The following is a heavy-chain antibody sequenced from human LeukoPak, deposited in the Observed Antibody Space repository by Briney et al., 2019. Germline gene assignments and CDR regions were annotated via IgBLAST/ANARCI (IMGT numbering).Heavy chain of an antibody. D-gene: IGHD3-3*01. V-gene: IGHV4-39*07. CDR2: IYYSGST. CDR1: GGSISSSSYY. J-gene: IGHJ2*01. CDR3: ARGTAFWSGYLDYWYFDL. Sequence: PSETLSLTCTVSGGSISSSSYYWGWIRQPPGKGLEWIGSIYYSGSTYYNPSLKSRVTISVDTSKNQFSLKPSSVTAADTAVYYCARGTAFWSGYLDYWYFDLWGRGTLVTVSS.